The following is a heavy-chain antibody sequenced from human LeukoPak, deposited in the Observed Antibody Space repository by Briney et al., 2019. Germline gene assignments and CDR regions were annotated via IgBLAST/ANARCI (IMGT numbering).Heavy chain of an antibody. CDR2: IYYSGST. V-gene: IGHV4-59*12. Sequence: PSETLSLTCTVAGASISSYYWSWIRQPPGKGLEWIGYIYYSGSTNYNPSLKSRVTISVDTSKNQFSLKLSSVTAADPAVHYRSKPLPTTPHKYYHFGMDVWGQGTTVTVSS. J-gene: IGHJ6*02. CDR3: SKPLPTTPHKYYHFGMDV. CDR1: GASISSYY. D-gene: IGHD4-17*01.